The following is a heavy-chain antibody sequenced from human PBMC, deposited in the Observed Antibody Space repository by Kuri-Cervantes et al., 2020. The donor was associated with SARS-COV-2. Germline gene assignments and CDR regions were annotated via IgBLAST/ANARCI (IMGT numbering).Heavy chain of an antibody. V-gene: IGHV1-24*01. J-gene: IGHJ6*04. CDR3: ATNALLL. CDR2: FDPEDGET. D-gene: IGHD3-22*01. CDR1: GYTLTELS. Sequence: GESLKISCKVSGYTLTELSMHWVRQAPGKGLEWMGGFDPEDGETIYAQKFRGRVTMTEDTSTDTAYMELSSLRSEDTAVYYCATNALLLWGKGTTVTVSS.